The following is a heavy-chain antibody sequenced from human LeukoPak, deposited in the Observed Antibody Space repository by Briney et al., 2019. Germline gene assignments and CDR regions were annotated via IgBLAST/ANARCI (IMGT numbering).Heavy chain of an antibody. CDR2: ISPDGNSA. J-gene: IGHJ6*02. V-gene: IGHV3-74*03. CDR3: VSLDGVYYYHMDV. CDR1: GFTFNRYW. Sequence: GGSLRLSCAASGFTFNRYWMHWVRQAPGKGLVWVSRISPDGNSATYADSVKGRFTISRDNARNTLYLQMNSLRAEDSAVYYCVSLDGVYYYHMDVWGQGTTVIVSS. D-gene: IGHD3/OR15-3a*01.